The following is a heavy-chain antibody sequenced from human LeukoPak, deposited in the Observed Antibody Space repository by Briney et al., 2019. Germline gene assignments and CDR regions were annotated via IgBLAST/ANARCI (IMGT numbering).Heavy chain of an antibody. Sequence: PSETLSLTCAVSGVSFDDYYWSWARQTPGKGLEWIGEINHSGYTNDSPSLKSRVTLSIDTSRKQFSLNLRSVTVADTGIYYCTRMTAGHDYWGQGTLVTVSS. D-gene: IGHD2-21*02. CDR2: INHSGYT. CDR1: GVSFDDYY. CDR3: TRMTAGHDY. J-gene: IGHJ4*02. V-gene: IGHV4-34*01.